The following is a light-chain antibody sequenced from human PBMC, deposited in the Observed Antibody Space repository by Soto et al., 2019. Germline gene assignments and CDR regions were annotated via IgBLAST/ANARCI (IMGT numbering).Light chain of an antibody. V-gene: IGKV3-20*01. J-gene: IGKJ1*01. Sequence: EIVLTQSPGTLSLSPVERATLSCRASQSVSSSYLAWYQQKPGQAPRLLIYGASSRATGIPDRFSGSGSGTDFTLTISRLEPEDFAVYYCQQYATSPWTFGQGTKVEIK. CDR2: GAS. CDR3: QQYATSPWT. CDR1: QSVSSSY.